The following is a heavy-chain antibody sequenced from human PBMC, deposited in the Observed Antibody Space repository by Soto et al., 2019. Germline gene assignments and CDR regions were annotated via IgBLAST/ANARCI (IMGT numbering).Heavy chain of an antibody. CDR3: WLLGELSLSGDAFDI. CDR2: IKSKTDGGTT. D-gene: IGHD3-16*02. V-gene: IGHV3-15*01. Sequence: EEKLMESGGGVVQPGGSLRLSCAASGFTFSNDWMSWVRQAPGKGLEWVGRIKSKTDGGTTDYAAPVKGRFTISRDDSKNTLYLQMNSLKTEDTAVYYCWLLGELSLSGDAFDIWGQGKMVTVSS. CDR1: GFTFSNDW. J-gene: IGHJ3*02.